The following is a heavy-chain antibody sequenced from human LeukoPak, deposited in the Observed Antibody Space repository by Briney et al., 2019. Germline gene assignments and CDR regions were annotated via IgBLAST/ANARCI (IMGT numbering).Heavy chain of an antibody. D-gene: IGHD2-2*01. V-gene: IGHV1-2*02. Sequence: GASVKVSCKASGYTFTGYYMHWVRQAPGQGLEWMGWINPNSGGTNYAQKFQGRVTMTRDTSISTAYMELSRLRSDDTAVYYCARNHCSSTSCSKDNWFDPWGQGTLVTVSS. CDR3: ARNHCSSTSCSKDNWFDP. CDR2: INPNSGGT. J-gene: IGHJ5*02. CDR1: GYTFTGYY.